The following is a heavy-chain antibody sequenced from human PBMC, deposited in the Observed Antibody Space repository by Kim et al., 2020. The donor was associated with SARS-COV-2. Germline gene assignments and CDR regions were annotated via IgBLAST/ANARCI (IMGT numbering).Heavy chain of an antibody. CDR2: IKSKTDGGTT. CDR1: GFTFSNAW. Sequence: GGSLRLSCAASGFTFSNAWMSWVRQAPGKGLEWVGRIKSKTDGGTTDYAAPVKGRFTISRDDSKNTLYLQMNSLKTEDTAVYYCTTFATGYYDSSGYSAFDYWGQGTLVTVSS. CDR3: TTFATGYYDSSGYSAFDY. D-gene: IGHD3-22*01. V-gene: IGHV3-15*01. J-gene: IGHJ4*02.